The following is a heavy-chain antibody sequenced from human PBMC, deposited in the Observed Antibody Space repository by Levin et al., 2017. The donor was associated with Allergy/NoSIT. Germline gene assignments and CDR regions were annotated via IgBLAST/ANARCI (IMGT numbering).Heavy chain of an antibody. V-gene: IGHV3-23*01. CDR1: GFTFSSYA. Sequence: SCAASGFTFSSYAMSWVRLAPGKGLEWVSGISGGGSTYYADSVKGRFTISRDNSKNTLYLQMNSLRAEDTAVYYCAKVSRTTVTTRDAFDFWGQGTMVTVSS. D-gene: IGHD4-17*01. J-gene: IGHJ3*01. CDR2: ISGGGST. CDR3: AKVSRTTVTTRDAFDF.